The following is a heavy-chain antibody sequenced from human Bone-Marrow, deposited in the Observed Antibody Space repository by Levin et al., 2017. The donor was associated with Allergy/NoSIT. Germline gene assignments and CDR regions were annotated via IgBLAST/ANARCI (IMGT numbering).Heavy chain of an antibody. CDR3: AKQGKVCNENCYSTESFDS. Sequence: GGSLRLSCAASGFTFTNHTMSWVRQAPGKGLEWVSIVSGGGGITYYAGSVKGRFTSSRDNSKATLFLQMNSLRVEYTAVYYCAKQGKVCNENCYSTESFDSWGQGILVTVSS. D-gene: IGHD2-15*01. V-gene: IGHV3-23*01. CDR2: VSGGGGIT. CDR1: GFTFTNHT. J-gene: IGHJ4*02.